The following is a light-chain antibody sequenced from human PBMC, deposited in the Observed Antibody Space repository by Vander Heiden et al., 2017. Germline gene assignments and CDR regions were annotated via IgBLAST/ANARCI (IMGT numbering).Light chain of an antibody. CDR3: QQYGSSLLT. CDR1: QSVSSSY. CDR2: AAS. Sequence: EIVLTQSPGTLSLSTGERATLSCRASQSVSSSYLAWYQQKPGQAPSLLIYAASNRATGIPDRFSGSGSGTDFTLTISRLEPEDFAVYYCQQYGSSLLTFGGGTKVEIK. J-gene: IGKJ4*01. V-gene: IGKV3-20*01.